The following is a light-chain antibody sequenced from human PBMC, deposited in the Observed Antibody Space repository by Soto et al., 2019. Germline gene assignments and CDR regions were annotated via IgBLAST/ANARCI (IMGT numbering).Light chain of an antibody. CDR3: QQCSDWPLIT. V-gene: IGKV3-15*01. CDR2: GAS. CDR1: QSVSSY. J-gene: IGKJ5*01. Sequence: EVVMTQSPATLSVSPGERATLSCRASQSVSSYLAWYQQKPGQAPRLLIYGASTMATGIPARFSGSGSGTEFTLTISSLQSEDFAVYYCQQCSDWPLITFGQGTRLEIK.